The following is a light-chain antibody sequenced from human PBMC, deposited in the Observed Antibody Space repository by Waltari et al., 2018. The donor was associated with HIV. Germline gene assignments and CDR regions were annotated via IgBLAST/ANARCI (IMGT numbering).Light chain of an antibody. J-gene: IGLJ3*02. Sequence: QSALTQHASVSGSPGQSITISCTGTSSDFGSYNLVSWYQQPPGKAPILMIYEGSKRPSGVSNRFSGSKSGNTASLTISGLQAEDEADYYCCSYAGSSTWVFGGGTKLTVL. V-gene: IGLV2-23*01. CDR2: EGS. CDR1: SSDFGSYNL. CDR3: CSYAGSSTWV.